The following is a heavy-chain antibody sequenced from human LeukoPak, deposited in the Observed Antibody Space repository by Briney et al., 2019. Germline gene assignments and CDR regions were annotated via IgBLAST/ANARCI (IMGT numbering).Heavy chain of an antibody. D-gene: IGHD3-22*01. Sequence: GGSLKISSKGSGDSFTSYWSSWGRQMPGKDREWRGVIYPGDSDTRYSPSFQGQVTISADKSISTAYLQWSSLKASDTAMYYCARAGYYYDSSGYPIIDYWGQGTQVTVSS. J-gene: IGHJ4*02. CDR1: GDSFTSYW. CDR2: IYPGDSDT. CDR3: ARAGYYYDSSGYPIIDY. V-gene: IGHV5-51*01.